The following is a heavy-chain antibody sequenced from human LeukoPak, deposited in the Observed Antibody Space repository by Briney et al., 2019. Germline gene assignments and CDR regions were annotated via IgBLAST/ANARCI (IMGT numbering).Heavy chain of an antibody. CDR2: INHSGST. J-gene: IGHJ6*03. D-gene: IGHD3-10*01. CDR1: GGSFSGYY. V-gene: IGHV4-34*01. Sequence: KPSETLSLICAVYGGSFSGYYWSWIRQPPGKGLEWIGEINHSGSTNYNPSLKSRVTISVDTSKNQFSLKLSSVTAADTAVYYCARYYGSGKSSRPRKNSPHYYYYMYLWARDNTVSVSS. CDR3: ARYYGSGKSSRPRKNSPHYYYYMYL.